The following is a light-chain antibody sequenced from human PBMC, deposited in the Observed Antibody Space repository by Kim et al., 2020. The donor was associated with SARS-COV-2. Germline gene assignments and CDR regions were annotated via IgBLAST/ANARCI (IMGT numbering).Light chain of an antibody. J-gene: IGKJ1*01. CDR3: QQYNNWPPWT. V-gene: IGKV3-15*01. CDR1: QSVNSS. Sequence: VPPGERATRSCRASQSVNSSLAWYQQKPGQAPRLLISGASSRASGVPARFSGTGSGTEFTLTISSLQSEDFAVYYCQQYNNWPPWTFGQGTKV. CDR2: GAS.